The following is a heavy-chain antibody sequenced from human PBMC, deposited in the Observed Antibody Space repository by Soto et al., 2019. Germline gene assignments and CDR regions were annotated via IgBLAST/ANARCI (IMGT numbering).Heavy chain of an antibody. D-gene: IGHD5-12*01. CDR2: IKQDGSEK. CDR1: GFTFSSYW. Sequence: PGGSLRLSCAASGFTFSSYWMSWVRQAPGKGLEWVANIKQDGSEKYYVDSVKGRFTISRDNAKNSLYLQMNSLRAEDTAVYYCARCSGYEKVPYGMDVWGQGTTVTVSS. CDR3: ARCSGYEKVPYGMDV. J-gene: IGHJ6*02. V-gene: IGHV3-7*05.